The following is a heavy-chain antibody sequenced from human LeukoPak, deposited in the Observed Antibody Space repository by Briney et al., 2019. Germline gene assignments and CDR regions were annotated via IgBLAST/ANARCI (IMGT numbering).Heavy chain of an antibody. CDR3: ARMGYGGNSGTYFDY. V-gene: IGHV3-21*01. J-gene: IGHJ4*02. CDR1: GFTFSSYS. D-gene: IGHD4-23*01. CDR2: ISSSSSYI. Sequence: PGGSLRLSCAASGFTFSSYSMNWVRQAPGKGLEWVSSISSSSSYIYYADSVKGRFTISRDNAKNSLYLQMNSLRAEDTAVYYCARMGYGGNSGTYFDYWGQGTLVTVSS.